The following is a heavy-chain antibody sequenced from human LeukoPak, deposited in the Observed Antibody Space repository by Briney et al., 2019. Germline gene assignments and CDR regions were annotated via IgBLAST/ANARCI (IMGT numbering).Heavy chain of an antibody. CDR1: GFAFSNYW. CDR3: VSGDYGNY. D-gene: IGHD4-17*01. CDR2: VNSDGSST. V-gene: IGHV3-74*01. Sequence: GGSLRLSCAASGFAFSNYWLHWVRQAPGKGLVWVSRVNSDGSSTNYADSVEGRFTVSRDNAKNTLFLQMNSLRVEDTALYYCVSGDYGNYWGQGTLVTVSS. J-gene: IGHJ4*02.